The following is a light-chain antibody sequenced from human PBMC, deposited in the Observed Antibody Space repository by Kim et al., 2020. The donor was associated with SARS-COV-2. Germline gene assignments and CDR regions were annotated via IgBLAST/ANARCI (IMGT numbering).Light chain of an antibody. CDR2: AAS. CDR1: QGIRND. CDR3: LQDYNYPRT. V-gene: IGKV1-6*01. J-gene: IGKJ1*01. Sequence: ASVGDRVTITCRASQGIRNDLGWYQQKPGKAPKLLIYAASTLESGVPSRFSGSGSGTDFTLTISSLQPEDFATYYCLQDYNYPRTFGQGTKVEIK.